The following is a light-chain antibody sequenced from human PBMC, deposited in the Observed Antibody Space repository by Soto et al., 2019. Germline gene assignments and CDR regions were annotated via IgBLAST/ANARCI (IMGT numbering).Light chain of an antibody. Sequence: SYELTQSPSVSVAPGQTVSITCGGYNIGSKSVHWYQQKPGQAPVLVVYDDSDRRSGIPERFSGSNSGNTATLTITRVEAGDEADYHCLVWDSRSEHYVFGTGTKLTAL. CDR1: NIGSKS. CDR3: LVWDSRSEHYV. V-gene: IGLV3-21*02. J-gene: IGLJ1*01. CDR2: DDS.